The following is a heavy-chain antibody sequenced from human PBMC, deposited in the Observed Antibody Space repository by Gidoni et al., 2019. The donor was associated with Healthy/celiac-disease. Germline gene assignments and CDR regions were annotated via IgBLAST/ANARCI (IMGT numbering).Heavy chain of an antibody. D-gene: IGHD3-16*01. CDR2: IYYSGST. Sequence: ETRYGTCTVSGGSISSSSYYWGWIRQPPGKGLEWIGSIYYSGSTYYNPSLKSRVTISVDTSKNQFSLKLSSVTAADTAVYYCATGGEMATIVSYYGMDVWGQGTTVTVSS. J-gene: IGHJ6*02. CDR3: ATGGEMATIVSYYGMDV. V-gene: IGHV4-39*01. CDR1: GGSISSSSYY.